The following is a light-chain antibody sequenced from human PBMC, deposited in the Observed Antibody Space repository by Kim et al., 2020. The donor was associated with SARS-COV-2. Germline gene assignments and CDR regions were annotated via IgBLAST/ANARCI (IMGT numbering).Light chain of an antibody. CDR2: AAS. CDR3: QQTYTIPPT. V-gene: IGKV1-39*01. Sequence: DIQMTQSPSSLSASVGDRVTISCRAGQSISSSLNWYQQKPGKAPTLLIYAASSLQSAVPSRFSGSGSGTAFTLTISSLQPEDFATYYCQQTYTIPPTFGQGTKVEIK. CDR1: QSISSS. J-gene: IGKJ1*01.